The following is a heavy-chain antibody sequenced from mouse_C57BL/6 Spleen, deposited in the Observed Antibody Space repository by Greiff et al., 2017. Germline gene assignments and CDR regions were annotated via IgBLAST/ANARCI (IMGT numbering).Heavy chain of an antibody. CDR1: GYTFTGYW. CDR3: ARVVTRACVAY. V-gene: IGHV1-9*01. J-gene: IGHJ3*01. D-gene: IGHD2-1*01. CDR2: ILPGSGST. Sequence: VQLQQSGAELMKPGASVKLSCKATGYTFTGYWIEWVKQRPGHGLEWIGEILPGSGSTNYNAKFKGKATFTADTSSNTAYMQLSSLTTEDSAINYGARVVTRACVAYGGQGTLATVSA.